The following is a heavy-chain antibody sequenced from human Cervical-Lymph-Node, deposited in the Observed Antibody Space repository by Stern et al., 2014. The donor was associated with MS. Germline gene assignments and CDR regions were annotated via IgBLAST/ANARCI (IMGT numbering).Heavy chain of an antibody. CDR2: ISWDGDIK. J-gene: IGHJ4*01. CDR1: GFTFDEYS. D-gene: IGHD3-10*01. Sequence: EVQLVESGGVVVQPGGSLRLSCAASGFTFDEYSLHWVRQAPGKGLEWVSFISWDGDIKHYADSVKGRFTISRDNSKNSLYLQMNSLRPEDTALYYCTKDRAFNVGSLFDAWGHGTLVTVSS. CDR3: TKDRAFNVGSLFDA. V-gene: IGHV3-43*01.